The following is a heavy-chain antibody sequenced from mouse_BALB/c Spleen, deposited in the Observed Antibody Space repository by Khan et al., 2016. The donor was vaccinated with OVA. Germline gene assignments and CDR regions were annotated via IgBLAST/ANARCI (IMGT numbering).Heavy chain of an antibody. Sequence: EVQLQESGPGLVKPSQSLSLTCTVTGYSITSDYAWNWIRQFPGNKLEWMGYISYSGSTSYNPSLKSRISITRDTSKNPFFLQLNSVTTEDTATYYCARDYGSSYYYFDYWGQGTTLTVSS. V-gene: IGHV3-2*02. CDR2: ISYSGST. CDR1: GYSITSDYA. D-gene: IGHD1-1*01. J-gene: IGHJ2*01. CDR3: ARDYGSSYYYFDY.